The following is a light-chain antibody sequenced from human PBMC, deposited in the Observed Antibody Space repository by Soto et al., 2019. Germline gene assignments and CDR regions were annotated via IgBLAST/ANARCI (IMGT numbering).Light chain of an antibody. J-gene: IGKJ1*01. Sequence: EIVMTQSPATLSVSPAERATLSCRASQSVSSHLAWYQQKPGQAPRLLIYGTSTRATGVPDRFSGTGSAREFTLTISSLQPEDFAFDSCQQYHFWWTFGQGTKVEFK. CDR2: GTS. CDR3: QQYHFWWT. CDR1: QSVSSH. V-gene: IGKV3-15*01.